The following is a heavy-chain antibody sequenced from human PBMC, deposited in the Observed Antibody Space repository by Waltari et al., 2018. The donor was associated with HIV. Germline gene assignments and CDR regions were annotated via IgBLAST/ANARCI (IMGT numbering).Heavy chain of an antibody. CDR1: GGIFNRYS. Sequence: QVQLVQSGAEVKKPGSSVKVSCKASGGIFNRYSMSWVRQAPGQGLEWMGGIIPMFGTANYAQKFQGRVTLTADESTSVVYMELSSLRSEDTAVYYCAREGFGNFNPGMDVWGQGTTVTVSS. J-gene: IGHJ6*02. D-gene: IGHD3-10*01. CDR2: IIPMFGTA. CDR3: AREGFGNFNPGMDV. V-gene: IGHV1-69*01.